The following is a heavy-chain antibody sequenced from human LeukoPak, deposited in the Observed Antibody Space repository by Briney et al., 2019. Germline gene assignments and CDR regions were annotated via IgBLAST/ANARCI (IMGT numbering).Heavy chain of an antibody. D-gene: IGHD5-24*01. J-gene: IGHJ6*03. Sequence: SQTLSLTCTVSGGSISSGSYYWSWIRQPAGKGLEWIGRIYTSGSTNYNPSLKSRVTISVDTSKNQFSLKLSSVTAADTAVYYCAREMAGGGHHYYCMDVWGKGTTVTISS. CDR2: IYTSGST. V-gene: IGHV4-61*02. CDR3: AREMAGGGHHYYCMDV. CDR1: GGSISSGSYY.